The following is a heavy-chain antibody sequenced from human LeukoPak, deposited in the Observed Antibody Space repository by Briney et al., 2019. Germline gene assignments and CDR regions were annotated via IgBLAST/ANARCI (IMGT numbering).Heavy chain of an antibody. Sequence: ASVKVSCKASGYTFTSYYMHWVRQAPGQGLEWMGIINPSGGSTSYAQKFQGRVTMTRDTSTSTVYMELSSLRSEDTAVYYCARDELYYDSGAYSEYYFDYWGQGTLVTVSS. V-gene: IGHV1-46*01. J-gene: IGHJ4*02. CDR3: ARDELYYDSGAYSEYYFDY. CDR2: INPSGGST. CDR1: GYTFTSYY. D-gene: IGHD3-22*01.